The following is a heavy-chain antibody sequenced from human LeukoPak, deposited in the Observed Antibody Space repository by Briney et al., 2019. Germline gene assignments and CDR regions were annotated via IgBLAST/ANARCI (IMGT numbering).Heavy chain of an antibody. CDR3: ARGLGTYDYGDYVDYYYYMDV. CDR2: MNPNSGNT. V-gene: IGHV1-8*01. CDR1: VYTFTSYD. D-gene: IGHD4-17*01. J-gene: IGHJ6*03. Sequence: SVKVSCKASVYTFTSYDINWVRQATGQGLEWMGWMNPNSGNTGYAQKFQGRVTMTRNTSISTAYMELSSLTSEDTAVYYCARGLGTYDYGDYVDYYYYMDVWGKGTTVTVSS.